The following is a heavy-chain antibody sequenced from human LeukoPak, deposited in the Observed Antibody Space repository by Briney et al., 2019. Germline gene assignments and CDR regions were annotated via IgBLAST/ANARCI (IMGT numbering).Heavy chain of an antibody. CDR1: GFTFDDYG. Sequence: GGSLRLSCAASGFTFDDYGMSWVRQVPGKGLEWVSGINWNGGSTGYADSVKGRFTISRDNAKNSLYLQMNSLRAEDTALYYCARDPGGDGYNTNFDYWGQGTLVTVSS. V-gene: IGHV3-20*04. D-gene: IGHD5-24*01. CDR2: INWNGGST. CDR3: ARDPGGDGYNTNFDY. J-gene: IGHJ4*02.